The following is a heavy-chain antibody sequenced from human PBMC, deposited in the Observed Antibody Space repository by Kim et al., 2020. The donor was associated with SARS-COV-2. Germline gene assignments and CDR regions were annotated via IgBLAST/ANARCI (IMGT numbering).Heavy chain of an antibody. D-gene: IGHD2-2*02. V-gene: IGHV1-2*02. Sequence: ASVKVSCKASGYTLTGYYMHWVRQAPGQGLEWMGWINPNSGGTNYAQKFQGRVTMTRDTSISTAYMELSRLRSDDTAVYYCARDIPRRPTQPDELDYWGQGTLVTVSS. CDR2: INPNSGGT. CDR1: GYTLTGYY. CDR3: ARDIPRRPTQPDELDY. J-gene: IGHJ4*02.